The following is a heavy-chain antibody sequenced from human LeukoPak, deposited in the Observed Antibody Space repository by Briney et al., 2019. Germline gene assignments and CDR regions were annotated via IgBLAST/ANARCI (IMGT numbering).Heavy chain of an antibody. D-gene: IGHD3-22*01. CDR2: INHSGST. V-gene: IGHV4-34*01. CDR1: GGSFSGYY. CDR3: ARGGAPGWGSGYLPYNWFDL. J-gene: IGHJ5*02. Sequence: SETLSLTCAVYGGSFSGYYWSWIRQPPGKGLEWIGEINHSGSTNYNPSLKSRVTISVDTSKNQFSLKLSSVTAADTAVYYCARGGAPGWGSGYLPYNWFDLWGQGTLVTVSS.